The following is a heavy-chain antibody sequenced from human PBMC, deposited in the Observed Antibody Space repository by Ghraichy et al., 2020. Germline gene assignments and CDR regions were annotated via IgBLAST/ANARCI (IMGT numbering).Heavy chain of an antibody. CDR1: GGSIGGYY. CDR3: ARGRYCGGGACYPRPSSFDY. J-gene: IGHJ4*02. Sequence: SGTLSLTCSVYGGSIGGYYLSWIRQSPGPGLEWIGEINYVGVTIYNPSLESRVTISLDTYDNQFSLSLTSLTAADTALYFCARGRYCGGGACYPRPSSFDYWGQGIPVTVCS. V-gene: IGHV4-34*01. D-gene: IGHD2-15*01. CDR2: INYVGVT.